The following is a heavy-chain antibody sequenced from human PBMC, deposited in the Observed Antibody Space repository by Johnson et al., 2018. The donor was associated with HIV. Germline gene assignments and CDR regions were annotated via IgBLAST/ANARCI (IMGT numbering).Heavy chain of an antibody. CDR3: AREWGIITFGGVIPRNAFDI. CDR2: SNSDGSST. J-gene: IGHJ3*02. V-gene: IGHV3-74*01. D-gene: IGHD3-16*01. CDR1: GLIFTRSW. Sequence: VQLVESGGGVVQPGGSLRLSCAASGLIFTRSWMHWVRQAPGKGLVWVARSNSDGSSTTYADSVKGRFTISRDKAKNTLHLQMNSLRAEDTAVYYCAREWGIITFGGVIPRNAFDIWGQGTMVTVSS.